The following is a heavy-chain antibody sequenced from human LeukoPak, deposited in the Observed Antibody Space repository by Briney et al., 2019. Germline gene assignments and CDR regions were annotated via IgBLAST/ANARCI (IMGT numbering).Heavy chain of an antibody. CDR3: ARTRSSSSSWYGQFDY. CDR1: GYTFTSYY. V-gene: IGHV1-69*06. CDR2: IIPIFGTA. D-gene: IGHD6-13*01. J-gene: IGHJ4*02. Sequence: GASVKLSCKASGYTFTSYYMHWVRQAPGQGLEWMGGIIPIFGTANYAQKFQGRVTITADKSTSTAYMELSSLRSEDTAVYYCARTRSSSSSWYGQFDYWGQGTLVTVSS.